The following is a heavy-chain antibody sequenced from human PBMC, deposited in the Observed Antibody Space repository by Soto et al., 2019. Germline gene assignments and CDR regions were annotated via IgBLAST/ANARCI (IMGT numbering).Heavy chain of an antibody. Sequence: GGSLRLSCAASGFTFSSYSMNWVRQAPGKGLEWVSSISSSSSYIYYADSVKGRFTISRDNAKNSLYLQMNSLSAEYTAVYYFARLPSDTMVRGVILPNYYYYMDVWGKGTTVTISS. V-gene: IGHV3-21*01. CDR1: GFTFSSYS. CDR2: ISSSSSYI. D-gene: IGHD3-10*01. CDR3: ARLPSDTMVRGVILPNYYYYMDV. J-gene: IGHJ6*03.